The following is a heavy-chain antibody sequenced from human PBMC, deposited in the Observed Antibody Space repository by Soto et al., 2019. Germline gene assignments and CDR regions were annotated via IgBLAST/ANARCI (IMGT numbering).Heavy chain of an antibody. CDR3: ARDGGLDY. CDR2: IYHSGST. CDR1: GGSISSGGYS. J-gene: IGHJ4*02. V-gene: IGHV4-30-2*05. D-gene: IGHD2-15*01. Sequence: SETLSLTCAVSGGSISSGGYSWSWIRQPPGKGLEWIGYIYHSGSTYYNPSLKSRVTISVDTSKNQFSLKLSSVTAADTAVYYCARDGGLDYWGQGTLVTVSS.